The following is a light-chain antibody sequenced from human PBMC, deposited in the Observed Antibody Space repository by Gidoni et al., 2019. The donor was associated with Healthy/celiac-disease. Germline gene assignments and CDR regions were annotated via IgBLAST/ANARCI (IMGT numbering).Light chain of an antibody. CDR1: QIVSSY. V-gene: IGKV3-11*01. J-gene: IGKJ2*01. Sequence: EIVLTQSPATLSLSPGERATLSCRASQIVSSYLAWYQQKPGQAPRLLIYDASNRATGIPARFSGSGSGTDFTLTISSLEPEDFVVYYCQQRSNWPQYTFGQGTKLEIK. CDR3: QQRSNWPQYT. CDR2: DAS.